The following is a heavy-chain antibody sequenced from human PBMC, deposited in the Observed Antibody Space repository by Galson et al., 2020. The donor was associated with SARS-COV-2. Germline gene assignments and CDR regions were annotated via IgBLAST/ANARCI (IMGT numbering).Heavy chain of an antibody. CDR2: INPSDGST. CDR3: ARVYSNYEVAWFDP. CDR1: GYTFTDYY. D-gene: IGHD4-4*01. V-gene: IGHV1-46*01. J-gene: IGHJ5*02. Sequence: ASVKVSCKASGYTFTDYYIHWVRQAPGQGLEWMGEINPSDGSTSYAQKFQGRVTMTRDTSTNTVYMDLSSLRSEDTAFYYCARVYSNYEVAWFDPWGQGTLVMVSS.